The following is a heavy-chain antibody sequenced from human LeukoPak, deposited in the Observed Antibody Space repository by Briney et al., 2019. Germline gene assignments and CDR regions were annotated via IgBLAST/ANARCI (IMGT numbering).Heavy chain of an antibody. D-gene: IGHD3-22*01. CDR3: ARHRPLEVVTNAFDI. CDR1: GGSISSSSYY. J-gene: IGHJ3*02. CDR2: INYSGSN. Sequence: PSETLSLTCTVSGGSISSSSYYWGWIRQPPGKGLEWIGSINYSGSNYKNPSLKSRVTISVDTSKDQVSLRLTSVTAADTAVYFCARHRPLEVVTNAFDIWGQGTTVTVSS. V-gene: IGHV4-39*01.